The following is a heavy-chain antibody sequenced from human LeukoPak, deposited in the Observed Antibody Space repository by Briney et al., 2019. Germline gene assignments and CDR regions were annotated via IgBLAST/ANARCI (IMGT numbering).Heavy chain of an antibody. J-gene: IGHJ4*02. Sequence: GESLKISCKGSGYRFTSYWIGCVRQMPGKGLEWMGIIYPGDSDTRYSPSFQGQVTISADKSISTAYLQWSSLKASDTAMYYCARDSRDGYNLGDYWGQGTLVTVSS. CDR2: IYPGDSDT. V-gene: IGHV5-51*01. CDR1: GYRFTSYW. D-gene: IGHD5-24*01. CDR3: ARDSRDGYNLGDY.